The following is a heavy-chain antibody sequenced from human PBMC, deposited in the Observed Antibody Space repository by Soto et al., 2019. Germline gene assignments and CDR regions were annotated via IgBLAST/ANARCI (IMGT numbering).Heavy chain of an antibody. J-gene: IGHJ4*02. D-gene: IGHD1-26*01. CDR3: ASRRHSGSYYFDY. CDR1: GGTFSSYA. V-gene: IGHV1-69*12. Sequence: QVQLVQSGAEVMKPGSSVKVSCKASGGTFSSYAISWVRQAPGQGLEWMGGIIPIFGTANYAQKFQGRVTITADESTSTAYMEQSSLRSEDTAVYYCASRRHSGSYYFDYWGQGTLVTVYS. CDR2: IIPIFGTA.